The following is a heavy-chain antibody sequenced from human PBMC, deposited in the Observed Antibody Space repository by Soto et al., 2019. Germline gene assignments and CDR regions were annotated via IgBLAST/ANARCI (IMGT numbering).Heavy chain of an antibody. CDR1: GDRFTSYG. J-gene: IGHJ5*02. D-gene: IGHD5-18*01. Sequence: GTSVKLSCKASGDRFTSYGISWVRQAPGQGLEWMGWISAYNGNTNYAQKLQGRVTMTTDTSTSTAYMELRSLRSDDTAVYYCARVRGYSYGGLVDPWGQGTLVT. CDR3: ARVRGYSYGGLVDP. CDR2: ISAYNGNT. V-gene: IGHV1-18*01.